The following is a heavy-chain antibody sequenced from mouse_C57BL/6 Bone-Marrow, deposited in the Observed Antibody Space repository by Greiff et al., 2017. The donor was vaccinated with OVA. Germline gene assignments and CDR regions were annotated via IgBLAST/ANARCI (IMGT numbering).Heavy chain of an antibody. Sequence: QVQLKQPGAELVKPGASVKVSCKASGYTFTSYWMHWVKQRPGQGLEWIGRIHPSDSDTNYNQKFKGKATLTVDKSSSTAYMQLSSLTSEDSAVYYCAILGYYGNYDPYFDYWGQGTTLTVSS. CDR2: IHPSDSDT. CDR3: AILGYYGNYDPYFDY. D-gene: IGHD2-1*01. J-gene: IGHJ2*01. CDR1: GYTFTSYW. V-gene: IGHV1-74*01.